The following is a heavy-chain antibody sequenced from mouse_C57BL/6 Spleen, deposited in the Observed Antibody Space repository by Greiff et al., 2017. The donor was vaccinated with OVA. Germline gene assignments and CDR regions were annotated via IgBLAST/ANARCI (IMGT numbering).Heavy chain of an antibody. CDR1: GYAFSSSW. CDR3: ASPPVVALYWYSDV. Sequence: QVQLQQSGPELVKPGASVKISCKASGYAFSSSWMHWVKQRPGKGLEWIGRIYPGDGATNYNGKFKGKATLTADKSSSTAYMQLSSLTSEDSAVYYGASPPVVALYWYSDVWGTGPTATVSP. D-gene: IGHD1-1*01. CDR2: IYPGDGAT. J-gene: IGHJ1*03. V-gene: IGHV1-82*01.